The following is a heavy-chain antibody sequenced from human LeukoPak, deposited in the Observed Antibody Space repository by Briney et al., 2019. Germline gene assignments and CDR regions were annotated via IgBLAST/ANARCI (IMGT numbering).Heavy chain of an antibody. CDR1: IESFRVYY. CDR2: INHRGRT. D-gene: IGHD4-17*01. J-gene: IGHJ4*02. Sequence: SSETLSLTCAVYIESFRVYYGSCMPRPPGRGREWIGEINHRGRTNYDPSLKSRVTISVDTSKNQFSLKLSSVTAADTAVYYCARGRPGQIYGDYPSYFENWGQGKLVTVSS. V-gene: IGHV4-34*01. CDR3: ARGRPGQIYGDYPSYFEN.